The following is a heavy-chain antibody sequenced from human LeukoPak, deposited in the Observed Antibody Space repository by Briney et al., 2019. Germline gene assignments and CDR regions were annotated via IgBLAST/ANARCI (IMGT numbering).Heavy chain of an antibody. V-gene: IGHV4-39*01. D-gene: IGHD3-22*01. J-gene: IGHJ1*01. Sequence: KPSETLSLTCTVSGGSISSSSYYWGWIRQPPGKGLEWIGSIYYSGSTYYNPSLKSRVTISVDTSKNQFSLKLSSVTAADTAVYYCARVIGYSPEYFQHWGQGTLVTVSS. CDR1: GGSISSSSYY. CDR3: ARVIGYSPEYFQH. CDR2: IYYSGST.